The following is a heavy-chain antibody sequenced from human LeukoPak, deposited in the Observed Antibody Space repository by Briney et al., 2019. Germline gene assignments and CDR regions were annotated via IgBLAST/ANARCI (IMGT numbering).Heavy chain of an antibody. CDR2: ISGSGGST. CDR1: GFTFSSYA. CDR3: ATASRFYDFWSGSGLDC. V-gene: IGHV3-23*01. Sequence: PGGSLRLSCAASGFTFSSYAMSWVRQAPGKGLEWVSAISGSGGSTYYADSVKGRFTISRDNSKNTLYLQMNSRRAEDTAVYYCATASRFYDFWSGSGLDCWGQGTLVTVSS. D-gene: IGHD3-3*01. J-gene: IGHJ4*02.